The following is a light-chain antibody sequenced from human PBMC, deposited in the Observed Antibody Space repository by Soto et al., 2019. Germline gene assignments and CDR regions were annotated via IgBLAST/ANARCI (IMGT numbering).Light chain of an antibody. V-gene: IGLV2-14*01. Sequence: QSALTQPASVSGSPGQSITISCTGTSSDVGGYNYVSWYQQHPGKAPKLMIYDVSNRPSGVSNRFSGSKSGNTASLTISGRQAEDEADYYCSSSKSSSTPVVFGGGTKLTVL. J-gene: IGLJ2*01. CDR3: SSSKSSSTPVV. CDR2: DVS. CDR1: SSDVGGYNY.